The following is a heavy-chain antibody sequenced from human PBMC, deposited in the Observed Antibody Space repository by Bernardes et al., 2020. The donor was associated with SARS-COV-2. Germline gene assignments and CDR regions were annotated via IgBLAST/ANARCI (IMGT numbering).Heavy chain of an antibody. CDR1: GYTFTSYG. CDR2: ISGYNGNT. V-gene: IGHV1-18*04. Sequence: ASVKVSCQASGYTFTSYGISWVRQAPGQGLEWMGWISGYNGNTNYAQKFQGRVAMTSDAATTTGYMELRSLRSDDKAVYYFARGEDLVVGPADYYYGLDVWGQGTTVTVSS. CDR3: ARGEDLVVGPADYYYGLDV. D-gene: IGHD2-2*01. J-gene: IGHJ6*02.